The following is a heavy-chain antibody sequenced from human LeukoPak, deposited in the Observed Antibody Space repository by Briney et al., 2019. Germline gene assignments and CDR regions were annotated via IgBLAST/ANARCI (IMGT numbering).Heavy chain of an antibody. Sequence: GGSLRLSCEVSGFTFSNHDMAWVRQAPGKGLEWVSRISGSGESRDYIDSVKSRFTISRDNSKNTLYLEMASLRDEDTAVYYCARRDNVVVVAAFDSWGQGTLVTVSS. J-gene: IGHJ5*02. CDR2: ISGSGESR. CDR3: ARRDNVVVVAAFDS. D-gene: IGHD2-15*01. CDR1: GFTFSNHD. V-gene: IGHV3-23*01.